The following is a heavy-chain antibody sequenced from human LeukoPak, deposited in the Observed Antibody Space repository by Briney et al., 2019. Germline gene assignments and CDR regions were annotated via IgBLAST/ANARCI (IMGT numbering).Heavy chain of an antibody. J-gene: IGHJ5*02. CDR2: ISYDGSNK. D-gene: IGHD6-13*01. CDR3: AREGSSSWYNWFDP. V-gene: IGHV3-30-3*01. Sequence: PGRSLRLSCAVSGFTFSSYAMHWVRQAPGKGLEWVAVISYDGSNKYYADSVKGRFTISRDNSKNTLYLQMNSLRAEDTAVYYCAREGSSSWYNWFDPWGQGTLVTVSS. CDR1: GFTFSSYA.